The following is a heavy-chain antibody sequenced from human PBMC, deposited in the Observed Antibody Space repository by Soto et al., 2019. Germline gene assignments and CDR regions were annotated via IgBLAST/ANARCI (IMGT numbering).Heavy chain of an antibody. J-gene: IGHJ5*02. CDR3: ARDVGYCSGGGCYAWFDP. CDR1: GYTFTSYD. V-gene: IGHV1-18*01. Sequence: ASVKVSCKASGYTFTSYDISWVRQAPGQGLEWMGWISAYNGNTNYAQKLQGRVTMTTDTSTSTAYMELRSLRSDDTALYYCARDVGYCSGGGCYAWFDPWGQGTLVTVSS. CDR2: ISAYNGNT. D-gene: IGHD2-15*01.